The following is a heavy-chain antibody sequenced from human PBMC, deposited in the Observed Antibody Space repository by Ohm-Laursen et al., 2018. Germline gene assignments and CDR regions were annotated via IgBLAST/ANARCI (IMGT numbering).Heavy chain of an antibody. J-gene: IGHJ4*02. CDR1: GGSINSYY. D-gene: IGHD3-16*01. V-gene: IGHV4-59*01. Sequence: SDTLSLTCTVSGGSINSYYWSWIRQPPGKGLEWIGYIDYSGSTSYNPSLNSRVTISLDTSTYQFSLQLNSVTAADTAVYFCARDRGGTYGPRFFDYWGLGTLVTVSS. CDR3: ARDRGGTYGPRFFDY. CDR2: IDYSGST.